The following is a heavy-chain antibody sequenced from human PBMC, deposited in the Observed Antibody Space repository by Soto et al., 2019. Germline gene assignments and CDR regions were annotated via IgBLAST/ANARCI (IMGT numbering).Heavy chain of an antibody. V-gene: IGHV3-48*01. D-gene: IGHD1-1*01. CDR2: ISSSSSTI. Sequence: HPGGSLRLSCAASGFTFSSYSMNWVRQAPGKGLEWVSYISSSSSTIYYADSVKGRFTISRDNSKNTLYLQMNSLRIEDTAVYYCARELERVFDYWGQGTLVTVSS. CDR1: GFTFSSYS. CDR3: ARELERVFDY. J-gene: IGHJ4*02.